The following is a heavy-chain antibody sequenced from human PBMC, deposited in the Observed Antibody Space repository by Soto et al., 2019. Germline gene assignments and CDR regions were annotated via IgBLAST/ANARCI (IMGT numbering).Heavy chain of an antibody. V-gene: IGHV1-18*01. J-gene: IGHJ6*03. Sequence: QVQLVQSGAEVKKPGASVKVSCKASGYTFTSYGITWVRQAPGQGLEWMGWISAYNGNTNYAQKLQGRVTMTTDTSTITAYMELRSLRSDDTAVYYCARDLSPPSGFYYYYMDVWGKGTTVTVSS. CDR2: ISAYNGNT. CDR3: ARDLSPPSGFYYYYMDV. CDR1: GYTFTSYG. D-gene: IGHD5-12*01.